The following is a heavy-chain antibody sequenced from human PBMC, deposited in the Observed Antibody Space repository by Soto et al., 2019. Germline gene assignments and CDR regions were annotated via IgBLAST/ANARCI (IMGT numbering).Heavy chain of an antibody. D-gene: IGHD6-13*01. CDR2: IKEDGSAQ. Sequence: PWLSXRLSGFAAVCTFSSYCIIWVRHAPGKGLECVADIKEDGSAQYSVDSVNGRFAISRDNAKNSVYLQMNSLRPEDTAVYYCQRPPFSAFSSSCYRSKLYGMEVRGQGPTVKVYS. V-gene: IGHV3-7*01. J-gene: IGHJ6*01. CDR3: QRPPFSAFSSSCYRSKLYGMEV. CDR1: VCTFSSYC.